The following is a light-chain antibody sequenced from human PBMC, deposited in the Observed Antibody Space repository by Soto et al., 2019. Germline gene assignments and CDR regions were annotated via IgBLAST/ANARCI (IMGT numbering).Light chain of an antibody. V-gene: IGLV2-14*01. CDR2: EVS. CDR1: SSDVGGYNY. CDR3: SSYTSSRTLV. J-gene: IGLJ3*02. Sequence: QSVLTQPASVSGSPGQSITISCTGTSSDVGGYNYVSWYQQHPGKVHKLMIYEVSNRPSGVSNRFSASKSGNTASLTISGLQAEDEANYYCSSYTSSRTLVFGGGTKLTVL.